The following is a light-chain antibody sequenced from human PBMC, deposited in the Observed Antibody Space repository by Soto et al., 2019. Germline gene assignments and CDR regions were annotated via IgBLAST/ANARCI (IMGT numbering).Light chain of an antibody. J-gene: IGKJ5*01. V-gene: IGKV3-20*01. CDR2: VAS. Sequence: EMVWTQSPGTLSLSPGEKATLSCRPSQSVSSSYLAWYQQNPGQAPRLLIYVASSRATGIPDRFSGSGSGTDFTLTISRLEPEDFAVYYCQQYGSSPPITFGQGTRLEIK. CDR1: QSVSSSY. CDR3: QQYGSSPPIT.